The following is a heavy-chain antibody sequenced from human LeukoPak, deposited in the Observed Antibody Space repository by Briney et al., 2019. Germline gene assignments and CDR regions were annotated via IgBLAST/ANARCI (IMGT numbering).Heavy chain of an antibody. CDR1: GGSISSHY. CDR3: GRSRFDFWSGYYEY. Sequence: SETLSLTCTVSGGSISSHYWSWIRQPPGKGLEWIGYIYYSGSTNYNPSLKSRVTISVDTSKNQFSLKLSSVTAADTAVYYCGRSRFDFWSGYYEYWGQGTLVTVSS. J-gene: IGHJ4*02. CDR2: IYYSGST. D-gene: IGHD3-3*01. V-gene: IGHV4-59*11.